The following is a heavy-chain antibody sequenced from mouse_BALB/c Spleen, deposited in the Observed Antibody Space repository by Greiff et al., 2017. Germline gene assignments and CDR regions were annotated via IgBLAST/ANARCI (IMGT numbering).Heavy chain of an antibody. CDR2: INPNYDST. V-gene: IGHV1-18*01. CDR3: ARGYYGYTMAY. CDR1: GYSFTDYN. D-gene: IGHD1-2*01. J-gene: IGHJ3*01. Sequence: VQLQQFGAELVKPGASVKISCKASGYSFTDYNMDWVKQSHGQSLEWIGDINPNYDSTSLNQKFKGKATLTVDKSSSTAYMQLRSLTSEDSAVYYCARGYYGYTMAYWGQGTLVTVSA.